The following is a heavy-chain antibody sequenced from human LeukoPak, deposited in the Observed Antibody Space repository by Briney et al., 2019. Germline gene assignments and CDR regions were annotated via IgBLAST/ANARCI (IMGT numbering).Heavy chain of an antibody. D-gene: IGHD3-10*01. V-gene: IGHV3-30*18. Sequence: GGSLRLSCAASGFTFSSYGMHWVRQAPGKGLEWVAVISYDGSNKYYADSVKGRFTISRDNSKNTLYLQMNSLRAEDTAVYYCAKSFWWFGEFSPFDNWGQGTLVTVSS. J-gene: IGHJ4*02. CDR2: ISYDGSNK. CDR1: GFTFSSYG. CDR3: AKSFWWFGEFSPFDN.